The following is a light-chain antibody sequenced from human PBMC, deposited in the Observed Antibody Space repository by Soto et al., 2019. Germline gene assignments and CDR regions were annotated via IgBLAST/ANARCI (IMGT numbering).Light chain of an antibody. J-gene: IGKJ5*01. CDR2: DAS. V-gene: IGKV3-11*01. CDR3: QQRSDSIT. Sequence: ESVLTQSPATLSLSPGERATLSCRASHSVTTHLAWFQQRPGQTPRLLIYDASTRAPGIPARFSGRGSGADFTLTISSLEPEDFAVYYCQQRSDSITFGQGTRLEIK. CDR1: HSVTTH.